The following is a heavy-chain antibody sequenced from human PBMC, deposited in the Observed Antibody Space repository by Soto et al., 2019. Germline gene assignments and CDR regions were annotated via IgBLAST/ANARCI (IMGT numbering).Heavy chain of an antibody. CDR2: ITDSGTGT. V-gene: IGHV3-23*01. J-gene: IGHJ4*02. CDR3: AKGLINGRWYAAD. Sequence: GGSLRLSCGASGFTFSSCVMSWVRQAPGKGLEWVSCITDSGTGTYYADSVKGRFTISRDNSKNTMYLQMNNLRAKDTGVYYCAKGLINGRWYAADWGQGTLVTVSS. D-gene: IGHD6-13*01. CDR1: GFTFSSCV.